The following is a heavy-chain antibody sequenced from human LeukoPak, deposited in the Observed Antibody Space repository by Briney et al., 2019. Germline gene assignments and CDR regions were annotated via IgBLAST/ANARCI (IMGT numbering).Heavy chain of an antibody. V-gene: IGHV1-8*01. J-gene: IGHJ4*02. CDR2: MNPNSGNT. CDR1: GYTFTSYD. CDR3: ARFPRGGVVITGYFDY. D-gene: IGHD3-3*01. Sequence: ASVKVSCKASGYTFTSYDINWVRQATGQGLEWMGWMNPNSGNTGYAQKFQGRVTMTRNTSISTAYMELSSLRSEDTAVYYCARFPRGGVVITGYFDYWGQGTLVTVSS.